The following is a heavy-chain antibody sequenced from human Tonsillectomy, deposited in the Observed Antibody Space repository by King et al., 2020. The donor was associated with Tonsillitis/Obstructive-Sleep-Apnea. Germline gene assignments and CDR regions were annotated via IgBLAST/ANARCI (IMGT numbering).Heavy chain of an antibody. CDR3: ARGWRGYDSLFWCPQVHFDY. CDR1: GFTFSSYG. V-gene: IGHV3-33*01. J-gene: IGHJ4*02. D-gene: IGHD3-22*01. CDR2: IWYDGSNK. Sequence: VQLVECGGGVVQPGRSLRLSCAASGFTFSSYGMHWVRQAPGKGLEWVAVIWYDGSNKYYADSVKGRFTISRDNSKNTLYLQMNSLRAEDTAVYYCARGWRGYDSLFWCPQVHFDYWGQGTLVPVSS.